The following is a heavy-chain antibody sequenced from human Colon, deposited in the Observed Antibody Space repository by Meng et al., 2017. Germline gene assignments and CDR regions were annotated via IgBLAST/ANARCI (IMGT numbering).Heavy chain of an antibody. Sequence: ASVKVSCKASGYTFTTYTLNWVRQAPGQGLEWMGWINTNTGNPTYAQGFSGRFVFSLDTSVSSASLQIGSLKAEDTAVYYCARGGYYQSRGIYYGMDVWGQGTTVTVSS. J-gene: IGHJ6*02. D-gene: IGHD3-22*01. V-gene: IGHV7-4-1*01. CDR2: INTNTGNP. CDR1: GYTFTTYT. CDR3: ARGGYYQSRGIYYGMDV.